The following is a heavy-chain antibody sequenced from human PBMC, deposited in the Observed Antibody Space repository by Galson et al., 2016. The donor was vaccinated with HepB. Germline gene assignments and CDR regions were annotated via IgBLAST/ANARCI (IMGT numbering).Heavy chain of an antibody. J-gene: IGHJ4*02. CDR3: AQSSYDYVWGSYRFDS. D-gene: IGHD3-16*02. V-gene: IGHV3-23*01. CDR1: GFTFGDYA. Sequence: SLRLSCAASGFTFGDYAMSWVRQAPGKGLEWVSGISGNGGRTYYADPVEGRFTISRDNSKNTLYLQMNSLRAEDTAIYYCAQSSYDYVWGSYRFDSWGQGTLVTVSS. CDR2: ISGNGGRT.